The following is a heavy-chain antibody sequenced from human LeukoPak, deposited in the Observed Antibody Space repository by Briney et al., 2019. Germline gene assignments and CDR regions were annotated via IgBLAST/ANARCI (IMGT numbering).Heavy chain of an antibody. Sequence: SQTLSLTCAISRDSVSSNSAVWNWIRQSPSRGLEWLGRTFYRSKWYNDYAVSVKSRITINPDTSKNQVSLQLNSVTPEDTAVYYCARETSFRYYDIWSGWDYWGQGTLVTVSS. CDR2: TFYRSKWYN. V-gene: IGHV6-1*01. CDR1: RDSVSSNSAV. CDR3: ARETSFRYYDIWSGWDY. D-gene: IGHD3-3*01. J-gene: IGHJ4*02.